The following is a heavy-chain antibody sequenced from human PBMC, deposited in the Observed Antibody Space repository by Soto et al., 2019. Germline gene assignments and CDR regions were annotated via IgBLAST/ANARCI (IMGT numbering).Heavy chain of an antibody. V-gene: IGHV1-69*13. CDR3: ATPSPVVTARRDYYYYGMDV. CDR2: IIPIFGTA. J-gene: IGHJ6*02. Sequence: ASVEVSCKASGGTFSSYAISWVRQAPGQGLEGMGGIIPIFGTANYAQKFQGRVTITADESTSTAYMELSSLRSEDTAVYYCATPSPVVTARRDYYYYGMDVWGQGTTVTVSS. CDR1: GGTFSSYA. D-gene: IGHD2-21*02.